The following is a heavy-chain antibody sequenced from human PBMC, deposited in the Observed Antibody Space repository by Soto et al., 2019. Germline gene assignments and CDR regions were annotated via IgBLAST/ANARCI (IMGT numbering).Heavy chain of an antibody. D-gene: IGHD3-16*01. J-gene: IGHJ3*02. CDR2: IYYSGST. Sequence: QVQLQESGPGLVKPSQTLSLTCTVSGGSISSGGYYWSWIRQHPGKGLEWIGYIYYSGSTYYNPSLKRRVTISVDPSKNQFSLKLSSVAAADTAVYYCARWGVCNAFDIWGQGTMVTVSS. V-gene: IGHV4-31*03. CDR1: GGSISSGGYY. CDR3: ARWGVCNAFDI.